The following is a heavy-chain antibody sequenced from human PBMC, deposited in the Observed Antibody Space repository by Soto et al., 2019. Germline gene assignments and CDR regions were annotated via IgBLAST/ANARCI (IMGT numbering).Heavy chain of an antibody. J-gene: IGHJ6*02. V-gene: IGHV1-2*04. CDR3: ARGDSTDCSNGVCSFFYNHDMDV. Sequence: ASVKVSCKASGYSFTDYHIHWVRQAPGQGLEWLGRINPKSGGTSTAQKFQGWVTMTTDTSISTASIELTRLTSDDTAIYYCARGDSTDCSNGVCSFFYNHDMDVWGQGTTVTVSS. CDR2: INPKSGGT. CDR1: GYSFTDYH. D-gene: IGHD2-8*01.